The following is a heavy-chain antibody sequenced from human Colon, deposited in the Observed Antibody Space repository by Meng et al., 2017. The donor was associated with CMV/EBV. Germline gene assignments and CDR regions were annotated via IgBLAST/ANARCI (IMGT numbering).Heavy chain of an antibody. Sequence: ESLKISCSASGFTFTSYWMHWVRQAPGRGLVWVSRIATDGGSIVHADPVRGRFTISRDSAKSTVFLQMNSLRAEDTAVYYCARGGFASGLDVWGQGTTVTVSS. CDR2: IATDGGSI. V-gene: IGHV3-74*01. D-gene: IGHD3-10*01. CDR1: GFTFTSYW. CDR3: ARGGFASGLDV. J-gene: IGHJ6*02.